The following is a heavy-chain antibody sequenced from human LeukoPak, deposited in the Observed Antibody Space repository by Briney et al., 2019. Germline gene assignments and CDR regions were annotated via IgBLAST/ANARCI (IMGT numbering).Heavy chain of an antibody. Sequence: PGGSLRLSCAASGFAFSSYWMSWVRQAPGKGLEWVANIKQDGSEKYYVDSVKGRFTISRDNAKNSLYLQMNSLRAEDTAVYYCARCRVVVAATPYYYGMDVWGQGTTVTVSS. CDR1: GFAFSSYW. D-gene: IGHD2-15*01. V-gene: IGHV3-7*01. CDR2: IKQDGSEK. CDR3: ARCRVVVAATPYYYGMDV. J-gene: IGHJ6*02.